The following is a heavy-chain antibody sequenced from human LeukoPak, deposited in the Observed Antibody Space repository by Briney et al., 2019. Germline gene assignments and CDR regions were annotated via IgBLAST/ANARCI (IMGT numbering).Heavy chain of an antibody. J-gene: IGHJ4*02. D-gene: IGHD4-23*01. CDR2: ISSNGGST. Sequence: PGGSLRLSCAASGFTFSSYAMHWVRQAPGKGLEYVSAISSNGGSTYYANSVKGRFTISRDNSKNTLYLQMGSLRAEDMAVYYCARDLGDYRGNSGDYWGQGTLVTVSS. CDR3: ARDLGDYRGNSGDY. CDR1: GFTFSSYA. V-gene: IGHV3-64*01.